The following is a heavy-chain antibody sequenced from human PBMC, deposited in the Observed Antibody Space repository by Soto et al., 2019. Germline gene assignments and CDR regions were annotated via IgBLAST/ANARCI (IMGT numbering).Heavy chain of an antibody. CDR2: IYWDDDV. D-gene: IGHD3-16*01. J-gene: IGHJ5*02. V-gene: IGHV2-5*02. CDR1: GFSLSTTGEG. CDR3: ADRTGSSDTCFGP. Sequence: SGPTLVNPTQTLTLNCAFSGFSLSTTGEGVGWFRQPPGKAPEWLALIYWDDDVRYSPSLRNRLTITKDTSDNQVVLTMTTIDPLDTATSYGADRTGSSDTCFGPWGQGIMVTVAS.